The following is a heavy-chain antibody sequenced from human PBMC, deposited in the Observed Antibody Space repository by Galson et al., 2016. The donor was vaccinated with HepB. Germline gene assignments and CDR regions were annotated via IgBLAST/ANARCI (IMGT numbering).Heavy chain of an antibody. Sequence: CAISGDSVSSKSVAWDWIRQSPSRGLEWLGRTYYRSKWYFDYAVSVKSRITITPDTSENKFSLHLNSVTPEDTAVYYCVGEYNSKWADPRDAFGIWGQGTMVIVSS. CDR3: VGEYNSKWADPRDAFGI. D-gene: IGHD6-13*01. J-gene: IGHJ3*02. V-gene: IGHV6-1*01. CDR2: TYYRSKWYF. CDR1: GDSVSSKSVA.